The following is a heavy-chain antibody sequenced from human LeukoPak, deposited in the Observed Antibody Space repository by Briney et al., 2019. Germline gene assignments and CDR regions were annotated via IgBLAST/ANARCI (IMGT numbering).Heavy chain of an antibody. J-gene: IGHJ6*02. D-gene: IGHD3-22*01. Sequence: ASVKDSCKAAGYTFTSYGISWVRQAPGQGLEWMGWISAYNGNTNYAQKLQGRVTMTTDTSTSTAYMELRSLRSDDTAVYYCARDQTNYYDSSGYYRGYYGMDVWGQGTTVTVSS. CDR2: ISAYNGNT. V-gene: IGHV1-18*01. CDR1: GYTFTSYG. CDR3: ARDQTNYYDSSGYYRGYYGMDV.